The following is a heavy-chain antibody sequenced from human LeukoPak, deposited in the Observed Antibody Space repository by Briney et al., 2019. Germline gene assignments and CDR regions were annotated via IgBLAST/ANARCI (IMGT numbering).Heavy chain of an antibody. CDR1: GFTFSSYA. CDR2: ISGSGGST. V-gene: IGHV3-23*01. D-gene: IGHD5-12*01. J-gene: IGHJ4*02. CDR3: AREYGGYATSTALDY. Sequence: GGSLRLSCAASGFTFSSYAMSWVRQAPGKGLEWVSAISGSGGSTYYADSVKGRFTISRDNAKNSLYLQMNSLRAEDTAVYYCAREYGGYATSTALDYWGQGTLVTVSS.